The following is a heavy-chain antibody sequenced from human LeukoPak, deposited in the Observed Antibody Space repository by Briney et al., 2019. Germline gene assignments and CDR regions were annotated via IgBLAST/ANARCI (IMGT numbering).Heavy chain of an antibody. D-gene: IGHD3-10*01. CDR3: AREIRRAAYYFDY. J-gene: IGHJ4*02. Sequence: GGSLRLSCAASGFTFRDNHMSWIRQAPGKGLEWVSYISSSGSTIYYADSVKGRFTISRDNAKNSLYLQMNSLRAEDTAVYYCAREIRRAAYYFDYWGQGTLVTVSS. CDR1: GFTFRDNH. V-gene: IGHV3-11*01. CDR2: ISSSGSTI.